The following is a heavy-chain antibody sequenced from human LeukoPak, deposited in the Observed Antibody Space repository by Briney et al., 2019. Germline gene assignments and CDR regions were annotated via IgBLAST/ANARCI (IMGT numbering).Heavy chain of an antibody. V-gene: IGHV3-73*01. CDR3: TRHDDWNYDYFDY. CDR2: IRSKANSYAT. Sequence: GGSLRLSCAASGFTFSGSAMHWVRQASGKGLEWVGRIRSKANSYATAYAASVRGRFTISRDDSKNTAYLQMNSLKTEDTAVYYCTRHDDWNYDYFDYWGQGTLVTVSS. D-gene: IGHD1-7*01. J-gene: IGHJ4*02. CDR1: GFTFSGSA.